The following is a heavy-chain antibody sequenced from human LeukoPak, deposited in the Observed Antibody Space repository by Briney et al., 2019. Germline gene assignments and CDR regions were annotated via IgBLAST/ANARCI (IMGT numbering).Heavy chain of an antibody. CDR1: GFTFSSYW. CDR2: VRQDGSEK. V-gene: IGHV3-7*01. CDR3: ARDYDSSGYVYFQH. D-gene: IGHD3-22*01. J-gene: IGHJ1*01. Sequence: GGSLRLSCAASGFTFSSYWMSWVRQAPGKGLEWVANVRQDGSEKYYEDSVKGRFTISRDNAKNSLYLQMNSLRAEDTAVYYCARDYDSSGYVYFQHWGQGTLVTVSS.